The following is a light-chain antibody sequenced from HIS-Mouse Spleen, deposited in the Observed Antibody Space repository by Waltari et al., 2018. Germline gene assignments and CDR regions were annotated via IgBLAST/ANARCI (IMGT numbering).Light chain of an antibody. V-gene: IGLV2-14*03. CDR3: SSYTSSSFNVV. CDR2: DVS. CDR1: SSDVGGYNY. J-gene: IGLJ2*01. Sequence: QSALTQPASVSGSPGQSITISCTGTSSDVGGYNYVSWYQQHPGKAPKLMIYDVSKRPSGVSNRFSGSKSGNTASLTISGIQAEDEADYYCSSYTSSSFNVVFGGGTKLTVL.